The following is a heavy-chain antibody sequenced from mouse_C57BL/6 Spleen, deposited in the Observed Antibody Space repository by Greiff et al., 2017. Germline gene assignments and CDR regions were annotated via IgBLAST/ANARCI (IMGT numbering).Heavy chain of an antibody. D-gene: IGHD2-1*01. Sequence: VQLQQPGTELVKPGASVKLSCKASGYTFTSYWMHWVKQRPGQGLEWIGNINPSNGGTNYNEKFKSKATLTVDKSSSTAYMQLSSLTSEDSAVYYCARFPIYYGNYEGYFDVWGTGTTVTVSS. CDR3: ARFPIYYGNYEGYFDV. J-gene: IGHJ1*03. V-gene: IGHV1-53*01. CDR2: INPSNGGT. CDR1: GYTFTSYW.